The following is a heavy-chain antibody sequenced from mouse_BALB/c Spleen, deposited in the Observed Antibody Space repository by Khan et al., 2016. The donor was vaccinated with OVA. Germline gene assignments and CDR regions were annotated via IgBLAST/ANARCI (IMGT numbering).Heavy chain of an antibody. Sequence: QVRLQQSGAELVRPGVSVKISCKGSGYTFTDFAMHWVKQSHAKSLEWIGVISTFYGDATYNQMFKDKATMTVDKSSSTDYMELVRLTSEDSAIYYCARGSGNSRFAYWGQGTLVTVSA. CDR1: GYTFTDFA. J-gene: IGHJ3*01. CDR3: ARGSGNSRFAY. D-gene: IGHD1-3*01. CDR2: ISTFYGDA. V-gene: IGHV1S137*01.